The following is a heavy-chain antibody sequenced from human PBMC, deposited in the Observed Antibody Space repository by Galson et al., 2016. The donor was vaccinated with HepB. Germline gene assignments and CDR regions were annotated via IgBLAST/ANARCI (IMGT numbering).Heavy chain of an antibody. CDR2: IYWDDDK. CDR1: GFSLSTTGAG. Sequence: PALVKPTQTLTLTCTFSGFSLSTTGAGVGWIRQPPGKALEWLALIYWDDDKRYSPSLRSRLTITKDTSKNQVVLTMTNMDPVDTATYYCAHRRSVPYYFDYWGHGTLVTVSS. CDR3: AHRRSVPYYFDY. D-gene: IGHD4-17*01. V-gene: IGHV2-5*02. J-gene: IGHJ4*01.